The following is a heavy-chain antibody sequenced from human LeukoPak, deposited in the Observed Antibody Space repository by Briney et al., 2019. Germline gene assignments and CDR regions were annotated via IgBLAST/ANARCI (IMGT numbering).Heavy chain of an antibody. J-gene: IGHJ4*02. CDR1: GFTFSSYS. CDR2: ISSSSSYI. V-gene: IGHV3-21*01. CDR3: ARGLMVYATYDY. D-gene: IGHD2-8*01. Sequence: PGGSLRLSCAASGFTFSSYSMNWVRQAPGKGLEWVSSISSSSSYIYYADSVKGRFTISRDNAKNSLYLQMNSLRAEDTAVYYCARGLMVYATYDYWGRGTLVTVSS.